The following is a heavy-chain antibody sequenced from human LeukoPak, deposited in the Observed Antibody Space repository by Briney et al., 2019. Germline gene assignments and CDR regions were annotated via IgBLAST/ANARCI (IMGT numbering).Heavy chain of an antibody. CDR1: GGSISSGGYY. V-gene: IGHV4-31*03. CDR3: ARVSDGDSPDY. J-gene: IGHJ4*02. D-gene: IGHD2-21*02. Sequence: PSETLSLTCTVSGGSISSGGYYWSWIRQHPGKGLEWIGCIYYSGSTYYNPSLKSRVTISVDTSKNQFSLKLSSVTAADTAVYYCARVSDGDSPDYWGQGTLVTVSS. CDR2: IYYSGST.